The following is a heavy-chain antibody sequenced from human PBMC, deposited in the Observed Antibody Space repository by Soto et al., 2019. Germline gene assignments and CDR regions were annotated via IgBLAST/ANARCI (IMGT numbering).Heavy chain of an antibody. CDR1: GGSIISTNYY. V-gene: IGHV4-30-4*01. D-gene: IGHD3-10*01. CDR2: IYHSGDA. CDR3: ARCFGSGKNWFDP. Sequence: SETLSLTCTVSGGSIISTNYYWTWIRQPPGKGLEWIAYIYHSGDAYYNPSLQSRLILSIDTSKNQFSLTLNAVTAADTAVYYCARCFGSGKNWFDPWGQGTLVTVSS. J-gene: IGHJ5*02.